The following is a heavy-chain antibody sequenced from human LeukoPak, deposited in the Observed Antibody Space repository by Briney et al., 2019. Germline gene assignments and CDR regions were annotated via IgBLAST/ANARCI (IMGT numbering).Heavy chain of an antibody. CDR2: INPNSGGT. CDR3: ARGPPGAAAQTNWFDP. Sequence: ASVKVSCKASGYTFTGYYMHWVRQAPGQGLEWMGWINPNSGGTNYAQKFQGRVTMTRDTSISTAYMELSRLRSDDTAVYYCARGPPGAAAQTNWFDPWGQGTLVTVSS. V-gene: IGHV1-2*02. J-gene: IGHJ5*02. CDR1: GYTFTGYY. D-gene: IGHD6-13*01.